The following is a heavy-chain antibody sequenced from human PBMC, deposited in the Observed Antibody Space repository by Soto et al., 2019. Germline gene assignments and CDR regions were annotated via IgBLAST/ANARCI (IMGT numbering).Heavy chain of an antibody. CDR3: ARGGAYSGYDYGGSFDY. J-gene: IGHJ4*02. V-gene: IGHV1-8*01. D-gene: IGHD5-12*01. CDR2: MNPNSGNT. Sequence: ASVKVSCKASGYTFTSYDINWVRQATGQGLEWMGWMNPNSGNTGYAQKLQGRVTMTRNTSISTAYMELSSLRSEDTAVYYCARGGAYSGYDYGGSFDYWGQGTLVTVSS. CDR1: GYTFTSYD.